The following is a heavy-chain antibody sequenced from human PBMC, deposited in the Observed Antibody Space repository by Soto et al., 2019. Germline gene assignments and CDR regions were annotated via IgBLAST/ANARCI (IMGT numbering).Heavy chain of an antibody. CDR1: GYTFTGYY. D-gene: IGHD5-18*01. V-gene: IGHV1-2*02. CDR2: INPNSGGT. CDR3: ARETGYSYGYGGWPYYYYGMDV. J-gene: IGHJ6*02. Sequence: QVQLVQSGAEVKKPGASVKVSCKASGYTFTGYYMHWVRQAPGQGLEWMGWINPNSGGTNYAQKFQGRVTMTRDTSFSTAYMELSRLRSDDTAVYYCARETGYSYGYGGWPYYYYGMDVWGQGTTVTVSS.